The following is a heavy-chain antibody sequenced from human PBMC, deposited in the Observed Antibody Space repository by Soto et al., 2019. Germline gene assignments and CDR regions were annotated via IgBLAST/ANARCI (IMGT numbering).Heavy chain of an antibody. CDR2: INHSGST. Sequence: SETLSLTCAVYGGSFSGYYWSWIRQPPGKGLEWIGEINHSGSTNYNPSLKSRVTISVDTSKNQFSLKLSSVTAADTAVYYCARVLTIFGVVMLPDLRKGWFDPWGQGTLVTVSS. V-gene: IGHV4-34*01. J-gene: IGHJ5*02. CDR1: GGSFSGYY. CDR3: ARVLTIFGVVMLPDLRKGWFDP. D-gene: IGHD3-3*01.